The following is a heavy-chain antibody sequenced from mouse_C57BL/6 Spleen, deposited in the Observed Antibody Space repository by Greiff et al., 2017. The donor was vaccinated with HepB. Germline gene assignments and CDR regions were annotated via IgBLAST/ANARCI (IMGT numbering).Heavy chain of an antibody. V-gene: IGHV1-4*01. Sequence: VQLQESGAELARPGASVKMSCKASGYTFTSYTMHWVKQRPGQGLEWIGYINPSSGYTKYNQKFKDKATLTADKSSSTAYMQLSSLTSEDSAVYYCARSADYLDVWGTGTTVTVSS. CDR3: ARSADYLDV. CDR2: INPSSGYT. J-gene: IGHJ1*03. CDR1: GYTFTSYT.